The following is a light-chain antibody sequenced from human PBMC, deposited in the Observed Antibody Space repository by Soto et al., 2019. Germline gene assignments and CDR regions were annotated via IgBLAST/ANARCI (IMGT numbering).Light chain of an antibody. CDR2: AAS. J-gene: IGKJ4*01. CDR3: QQSYSAPLA. CDR1: QSISTY. Sequence: DIQMTQSPSSLSASVGDRVTITCRASQSISTYLNWFQQKPGKAPKLLIYAASNLQSGVPSRFSGSGSGTDFTLTISSLQPEDFATYYCQQSYSAPLAFDGGTNVEIK. V-gene: IGKV1-39*01.